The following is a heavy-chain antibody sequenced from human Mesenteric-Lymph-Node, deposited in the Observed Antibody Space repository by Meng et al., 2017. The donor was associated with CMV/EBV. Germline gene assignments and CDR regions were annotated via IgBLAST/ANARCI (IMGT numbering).Heavy chain of an antibody. CDR1: GGSVSSGSYY. CDR3: ARHESYMVFDP. Sequence: SETLSLTCTVSGGSVSSGSYYWSWIRQPPGKGLEWIGYIYYSGSTSYNPTLKSRVTMLVDTSKNQFSLNLRSLTAADTAVYYCARHESYMVFDPWGQGILVTVSS. V-gene: IGHV4-61*01. J-gene: IGHJ5*02. D-gene: IGHD3-10*01. CDR2: IYYSGST.